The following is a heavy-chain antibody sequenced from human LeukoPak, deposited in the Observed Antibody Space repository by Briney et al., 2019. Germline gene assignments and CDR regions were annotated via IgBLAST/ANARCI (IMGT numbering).Heavy chain of an antibody. CDR2: INSDGDST. CDR1: GFTFSDYW. D-gene: IGHD3-22*01. CDR3: AKESPAPYYYDSSGYFYYFDY. V-gene: IGHV3-74*01. Sequence: GGSLRLSCAASGFTFSDYWMHWVRQAPGKGLVWVSRINSDGDSTSYADSVKGRFTISRDNSKNTLYLQMNSLRAEDTAVYYCAKESPAPYYYDSSGYFYYFDYWGQGTLVTVSS. J-gene: IGHJ4*02.